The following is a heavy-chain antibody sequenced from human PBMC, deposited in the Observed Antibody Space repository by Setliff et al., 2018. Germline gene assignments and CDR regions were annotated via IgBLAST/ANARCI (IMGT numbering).Heavy chain of an antibody. CDR2: INTKTGDP. Sequence: ASVKVSCKASGYSLSNYVMNWVRQAPGQGLEWMGWINTKTGDPTYAQGYTGRFAFSLDTSDSATYLDISNLKAGDTATYYCARADHLVTTTFDYWGQGTLVTVS. CDR1: GYSLSNYV. CDR3: ARADHLVTTTFDY. D-gene: IGHD4-17*01. V-gene: IGHV7-4-1*02. J-gene: IGHJ4*01.